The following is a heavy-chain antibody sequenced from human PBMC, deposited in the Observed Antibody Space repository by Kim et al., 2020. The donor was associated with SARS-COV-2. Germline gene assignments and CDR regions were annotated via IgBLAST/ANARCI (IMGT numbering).Heavy chain of an antibody. CDR1: GFTFRSYS. Sequence: GGSLRLSCAASGFTFRSYSMNWVRQAPGKGLEWVSFIISSSSYIYYADSVKGRFTISRDNAKNSLYLQMNSLRAEDTAVYYCARHTYYDSSGGGSGAFDIWGQGTMVTVSS. V-gene: IGHV3-21*01. CDR2: IISSSSYI. CDR3: ARHTYYDSSGGGSGAFDI. J-gene: IGHJ3*02. D-gene: IGHD3-22*01.